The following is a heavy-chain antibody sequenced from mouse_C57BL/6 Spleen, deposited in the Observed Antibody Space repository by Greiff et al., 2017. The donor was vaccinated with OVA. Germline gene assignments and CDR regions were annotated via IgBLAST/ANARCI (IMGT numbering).Heavy chain of an antibody. Sequence: QVQLQQPGAELVKPGASVKLSCKASGYTFTSYWMQWVKQRPGQGLEWIGEIDPSDSYTNYNQKFKGKATLTVDTSSSTAYMQLSSLTSEDSAVYYCAGYSNYGDYWGKGTTLTVSS. CDR2: IDPSDSYT. V-gene: IGHV1-50*01. CDR3: AGYSNYGDY. D-gene: IGHD2-5*01. CDR1: GYTFTSYW. J-gene: IGHJ2*01.